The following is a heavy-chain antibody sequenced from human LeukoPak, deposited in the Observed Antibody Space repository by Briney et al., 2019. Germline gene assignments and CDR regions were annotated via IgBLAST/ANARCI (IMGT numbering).Heavy chain of an antibody. J-gene: IGHJ1*01. Sequence: GSLRLSCAASGFTFSSYSMNWVRQAPGKGLEWVSSISSSSSYIYYADSVKGRFTISRDNAKNSLYLQMNSLRAEDTAVYYCARDSSGYSPEYFQHWGQGTLVTVSS. CDR1: GFTFSSYS. V-gene: IGHV3-21*01. D-gene: IGHD3-22*01. CDR3: ARDSSGYSPEYFQH. CDR2: ISSSSSYI.